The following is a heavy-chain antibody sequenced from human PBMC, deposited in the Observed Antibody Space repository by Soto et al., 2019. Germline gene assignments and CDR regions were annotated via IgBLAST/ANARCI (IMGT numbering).Heavy chain of an antibody. CDR3: ARERVEMATSLLWEDYYYGMDV. V-gene: IGHV4-31*03. D-gene: IGHD1-26*01. Sequence: QVQLQESGPGLVKPSQTLSLTCTVSGGSISSGGYYWSWIRQHPGKGLEWSGYIYYSGSTYYNPYLKSRVTISVDTSKNQFSLKLSSVTAADTAVYYCARERVEMATSLLWEDYYYGMDVWGQGTTVTVSS. CDR1: GGSISSGGYY. CDR2: IYYSGST. J-gene: IGHJ6*02.